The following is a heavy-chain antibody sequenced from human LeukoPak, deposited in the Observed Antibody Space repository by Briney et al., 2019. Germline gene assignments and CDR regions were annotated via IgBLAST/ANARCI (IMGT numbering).Heavy chain of an antibody. Sequence: GGSLRLSCAASGFTFSSYAMSWVRQAPGKGLEWVSAISGSGGSTYYADSVKGRFTISRDNSKNTLYLQMNSLRAEETAVYYCAKAGSGSYYGMESHFDYWGQGTLVTVSS. CDR1: GFTFSSYA. CDR3: AKAGSGSYYGMESHFDY. V-gene: IGHV3-23*01. D-gene: IGHD1-26*01. J-gene: IGHJ4*02. CDR2: ISGSGGST.